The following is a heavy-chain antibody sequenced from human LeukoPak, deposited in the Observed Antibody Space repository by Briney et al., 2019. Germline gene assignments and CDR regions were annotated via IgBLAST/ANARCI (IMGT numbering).Heavy chain of an antibody. CDR1: GGSISSNSYY. V-gene: IGHV4-39*07. CDR3: ARVLRYCSGGNCYSGGLGYMDV. D-gene: IGHD2-15*01. Sequence: AETLSLTCTVSGGSISSNSYYWGWIRQPPGKGLEWIGSIYYSGSTNSNPSLKSRLTISVDTSKNQFSLKLSSVTAADTAVYYCARVLRYCSGGNCYSGGLGYMDVWGKGTTVTISS. J-gene: IGHJ6*03. CDR2: IYYSGST.